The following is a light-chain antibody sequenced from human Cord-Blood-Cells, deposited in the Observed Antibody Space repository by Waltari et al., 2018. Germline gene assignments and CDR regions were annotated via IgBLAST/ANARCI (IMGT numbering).Light chain of an antibody. J-gene: IGKJ2*01. V-gene: IGKV2D-29*02. CDR3: MQSIQLPLMYT. Sequence: DIVMTQTPLSLSVTPGQPASISCKSSQSLLHSDGKTYLYWYLQKPGQSPQLLIYEVSNRSSGVPDRLSGSVSGTDFTLKISGVEAEDVEVYYCMQSIQLPLMYTFGPGTKLEIK. CDR1: QSLLHSDGKTY. CDR2: EVS.